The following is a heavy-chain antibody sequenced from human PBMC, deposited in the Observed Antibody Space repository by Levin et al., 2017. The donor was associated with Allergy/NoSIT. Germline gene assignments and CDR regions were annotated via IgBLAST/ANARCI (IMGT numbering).Heavy chain of an antibody. Sequence: SLKISCAASGFTFDDCAMHWVRQVPGKGLEWVSGISWNSGSMGYADSVKGRFTISRDNAKNSLYLQMNSLRAEDTALYHCAKDMGGHYESSGHLDDWGQGTLVTVSS. D-gene: IGHD3-22*01. CDR1: GFTFDDCA. V-gene: IGHV3-9*01. CDR2: ISWNSGSM. J-gene: IGHJ4*02. CDR3: AKDMGGHYESSGHLDD.